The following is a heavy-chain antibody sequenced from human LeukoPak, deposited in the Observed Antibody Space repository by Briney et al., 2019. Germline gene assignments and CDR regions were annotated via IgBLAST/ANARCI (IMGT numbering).Heavy chain of an antibody. Sequence: PGGSLRLSCAASGFTFSGYAMSWVRQAPGKGLEWVSTISGSSGSTFYADSVKGRFTIPRDNSKNTLYLQMNSLGAEDTAVYYCAKDRSLVVVTAFDYWGQGTLVTVSS. D-gene: IGHD2-21*02. CDR3: AKDRSLVVVTAFDY. CDR2: ISGSSGST. J-gene: IGHJ4*02. CDR1: GFTFSGYA. V-gene: IGHV3-23*01.